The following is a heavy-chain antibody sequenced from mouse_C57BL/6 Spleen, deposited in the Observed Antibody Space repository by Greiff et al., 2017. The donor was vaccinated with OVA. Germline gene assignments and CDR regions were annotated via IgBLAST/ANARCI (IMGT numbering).Heavy chain of an antibody. Sequence: VQLQQPGAELVKPGASVTLSCKASGYTFTSYWMHWVKQRPGQGLEWIGMIHPNSGSTNYNEKFKSKATLTVDKSTSTAYMQLSSLTSEDSAVYYCARSPYYDYDGYAMDYWGQGTSVT. D-gene: IGHD2-4*01. CDR2: IHPNSGST. CDR3: ARSPYYDYDGYAMDY. CDR1: GYTFTSYW. J-gene: IGHJ4*01. V-gene: IGHV1-64*01.